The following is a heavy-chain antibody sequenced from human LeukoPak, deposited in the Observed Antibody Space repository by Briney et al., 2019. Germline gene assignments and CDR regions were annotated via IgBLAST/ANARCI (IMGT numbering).Heavy chain of an antibody. J-gene: IGHJ4*02. Sequence: GGSLRLSCAASGFTFASYAMTWVRQAPGKGLEWVSLISDTGTNTYYTDSVKGRFTISRDSSKNTLYLQMNSLRAEDTAVYYCAKDVLLWFGEGNYFDYWGQGTLVTVSS. CDR3: AKDVLLWFGEGNYFDY. CDR2: ISDTGTNT. D-gene: IGHD3-10*01. CDR1: GFTFASYA. V-gene: IGHV3-23*01.